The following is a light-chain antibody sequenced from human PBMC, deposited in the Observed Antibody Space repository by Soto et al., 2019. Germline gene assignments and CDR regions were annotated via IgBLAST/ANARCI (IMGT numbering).Light chain of an antibody. CDR1: SSDVGAYNY. J-gene: IGLJ2*01. CDR3: SSYTTTSTVV. CDR2: DVS. Sequence: QSALTQPRSVSGSPGQSVTISCTGTSSDVGAYNYVSWFQQHPGKAPKLMMSDVSKRPSGVPDRFSGSKSGTTASLTISGLQAEDEADYYCSSYTTTSTVVFGGGTKLTVL. V-gene: IGLV2-11*01.